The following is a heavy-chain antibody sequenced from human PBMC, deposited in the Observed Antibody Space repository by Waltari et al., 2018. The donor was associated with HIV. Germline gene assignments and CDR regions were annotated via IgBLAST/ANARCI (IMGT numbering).Heavy chain of an antibody. CDR3: ARGRKVEMVREAERPFDP. CDR2: INHSGST. D-gene: IGHD3-10*01. J-gene: IGHJ5*02. V-gene: IGHV4-34*01. Sequence: QVQLQQWGAGLLKPSETLSLTCAVYGGSFSGYYWSWIRQPPGKGLEWIGEINHSGSTNYNPSLKSRVTISVDTSKNQFSLKLSSVTAADTAVYYCARGRKVEMVREAERPFDPWGQGTLVTVSS. CDR1: GGSFSGYY.